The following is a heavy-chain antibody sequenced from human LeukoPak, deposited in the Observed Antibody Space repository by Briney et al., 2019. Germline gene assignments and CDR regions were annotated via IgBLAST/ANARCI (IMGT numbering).Heavy chain of an antibody. D-gene: IGHD3-16*01. CDR2: ISANSGNT. CDR1: GFTFSNYA. J-gene: IGHJ4*02. CDR3: AKVFYTNRWVFFLDD. Sequence: GGSLRLSCAGSGFTFSNYAMSWVRQAPGKGLEWVSTISANSGNTYYADSARGRLTISRDNAKNTLYVQMNSLRAEDTAIYYCAKVFYTNRWVFFLDDWGQGTLVTVSS. V-gene: IGHV3-23*01.